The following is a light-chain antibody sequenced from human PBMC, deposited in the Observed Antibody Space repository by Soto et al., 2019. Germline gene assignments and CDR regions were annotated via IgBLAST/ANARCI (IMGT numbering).Light chain of an antibody. CDR1: QSISSY. CDR2: AAS. V-gene: IGKV1-39*01. J-gene: IGKJ4*01. CDR3: QQSYRTFLT. Sequence: DIQMTQSPSSLSASVGDRVTITCRASQSISSYLNWYQQKPGKAPKLLIYAASSLQSGVPSRLSGSGSGTDFTLTISSLQPEDFATYYCQQSYRTFLTFGGGPRVDTK.